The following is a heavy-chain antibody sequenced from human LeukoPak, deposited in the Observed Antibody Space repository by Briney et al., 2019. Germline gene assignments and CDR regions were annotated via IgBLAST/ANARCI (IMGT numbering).Heavy chain of an antibody. J-gene: IGHJ3*02. Sequence: GGSLRLSCAASGFTFSSYAMSWVRQAPGKGLEWVSAISGSGGSTYYADSVKGRFTISRDKSKSTLYLQMNSLRAEDTAVYYCAKDLSSSWYLDAFDIWGQGTMVTVSS. D-gene: IGHD6-13*01. V-gene: IGHV3-23*01. CDR3: AKDLSSSWYLDAFDI. CDR2: ISGSGGST. CDR1: GFTFSSYA.